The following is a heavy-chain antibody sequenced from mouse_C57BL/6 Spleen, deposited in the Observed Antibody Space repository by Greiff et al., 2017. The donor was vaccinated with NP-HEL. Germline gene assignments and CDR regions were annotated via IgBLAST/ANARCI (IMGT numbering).Heavy chain of an antibody. D-gene: IGHD1-1*01. CDR3: ARISLGNYGSNYFDY. CDR2: IWTGGGT. CDR1: GFSLTSYA. Sequence: VQLQESGPGLVAPSQSLSITCTVSGFSLTSYAISWVRQPPGKGLEWLGVIWTGGGTNYNSALKSRLSISKDNSKSQVFLKMNSLQTDDTARYYCARISLGNYGSNYFDYWGQGTTLTVSS. J-gene: IGHJ2*01. V-gene: IGHV2-9-1*01.